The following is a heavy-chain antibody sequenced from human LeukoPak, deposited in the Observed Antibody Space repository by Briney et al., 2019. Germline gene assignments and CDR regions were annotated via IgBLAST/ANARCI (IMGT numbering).Heavy chain of an antibody. Sequence: GGSLRLSCAVSGLTFSTYSMTWVRQGPGKGLEWVSSIYNSGAKIFYADSVEGRFTISRDNSKNMLYLQMNSLRVEDTAVYYCAKDVAPDSGWDLDYWGQGTLVTVSS. V-gene: IGHV3-23*01. CDR3: AKDVAPDSGWDLDY. CDR2: IYNSGAKI. J-gene: IGHJ4*02. CDR1: GLTFSTYS. D-gene: IGHD6-19*01.